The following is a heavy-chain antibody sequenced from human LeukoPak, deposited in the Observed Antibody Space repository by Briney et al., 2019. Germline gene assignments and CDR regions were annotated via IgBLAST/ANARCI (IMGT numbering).Heavy chain of an antibody. CDR2: IKQDGSEK. V-gene: IGHV3-7*04. CDR3: ARAPYDFWSGYYNPTFDY. D-gene: IGHD3-3*01. CDR1: GFTFSSYW. Sequence: GGSLRLSCAASGFTFSSYWMSWVRQAPGKGLEWVANIKQDGSEKYYVDSVKGRFAISRDNAKNSLYLQMNSLRAEDTAVYYCARAPYDFWSGYYNPTFDYWGQGTLVTVSS. J-gene: IGHJ4*02.